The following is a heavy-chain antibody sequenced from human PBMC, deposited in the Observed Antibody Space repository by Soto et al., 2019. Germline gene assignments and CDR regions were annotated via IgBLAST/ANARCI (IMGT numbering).Heavy chain of an antibody. CDR2: MNPNSANT. CDR1: GYAFTNYD. CDR3: ARMATSGTLNWFDP. V-gene: IGHV1-8*01. Sequence: VASVKVSCKASGYAFTNYDISWARQATGQGLEWMGWMNPNSANTGYARKFQGRVSMTRDTSINTAYMELSSLRSEDTAIYYCARMATSGTLNWFDPWGQGXLVTVYS. J-gene: IGHJ5*02. D-gene: IGHD1-26*01.